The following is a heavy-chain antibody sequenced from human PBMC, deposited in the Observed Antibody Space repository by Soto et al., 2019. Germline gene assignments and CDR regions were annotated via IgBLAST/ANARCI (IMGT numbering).Heavy chain of an antibody. V-gene: IGHV4-31*03. Sequence: QVQLQESGPGLVKPSQTLSLTCTVSGGSISSGDYYWSWIRQHPGKGLEWSGTIYFSGTTYYNPSLKGRVTISVDTSKSQFSLKLSSVTAADTAVYYCARRDRSGFSYWLDTWGQGTLVTVSS. D-gene: IGHD3-22*01. CDR2: IYFSGTT. CDR3: ARRDRSGFSYWLDT. CDR1: GGSISSGDYY. J-gene: IGHJ5*02.